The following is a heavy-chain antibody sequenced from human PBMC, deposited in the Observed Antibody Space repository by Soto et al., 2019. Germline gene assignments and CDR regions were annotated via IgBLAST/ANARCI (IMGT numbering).Heavy chain of an antibody. CDR2: IIPIFGTA. V-gene: IGHV1-69*01. D-gene: IGHD2-21*01. CDR1: GYTFTRSG. CDR3: AREVMATTNAYFDY. Sequence: GASVKVSCNASGYTFTRSGISWVRQAPGQGLEWMGGIIPIFGTANYAQKFQGRVTITADESTSTAYMELSSLRSEDTAVYYCAREVMATTNAYFDYWGQGTLVTVSS. J-gene: IGHJ4*02.